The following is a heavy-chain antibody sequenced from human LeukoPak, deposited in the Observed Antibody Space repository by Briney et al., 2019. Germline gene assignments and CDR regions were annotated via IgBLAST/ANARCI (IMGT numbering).Heavy chain of an antibody. J-gene: IGHJ4*02. D-gene: IGHD6-19*01. CDR1: GYTFTGYY. Sequence: VKVSCKASGYTFTGYYMHWVRQAPGQGLEWMGWINPNSGGTNYAQKFQGRVTMTRDTSIRTAYMEVSSLRSDDTAVYYCARGQQWLEAFDYWGLGTLVTVSS. CDR2: INPNSGGT. V-gene: IGHV1-2*02. CDR3: ARGQQWLEAFDY.